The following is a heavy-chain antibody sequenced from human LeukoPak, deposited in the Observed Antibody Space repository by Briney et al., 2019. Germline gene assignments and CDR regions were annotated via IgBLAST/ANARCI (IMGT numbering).Heavy chain of an antibody. V-gene: IGHV4-34*01. CDR1: GGSFSGYY. D-gene: IGHD3-10*01. CDR3: ASKMVRGAYFNY. CDR2: INHSGST. J-gene: IGHJ4*02. Sequence: SETLSLTSAVYGGSFSGYYWSWIRQPPGKGLEWIGEINHSGSTNYSPSLKSRLTISVDKSKNQFSLKLSSVTVADTAVYFCASKMVRGAYFNYWGQGTLVTVSS.